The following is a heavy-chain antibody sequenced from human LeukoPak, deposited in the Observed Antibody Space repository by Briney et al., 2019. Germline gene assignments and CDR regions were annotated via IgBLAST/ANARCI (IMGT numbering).Heavy chain of an antibody. Sequence: PSETLSLTCAVYGGSFSGYYWSWIRQPPGKGLEWIGEINHSGSTNYNPSLKSRVTISVDTSKNQFSLKLSSVTAADTAVYYCARGPAVGKKYYYYYYMDVWGKGTTVTVSS. CDR1: GGSFSGYY. D-gene: IGHD2-2*01. CDR2: INHSGST. J-gene: IGHJ6*03. CDR3: ARGPAVGKKYYYYYYMDV. V-gene: IGHV4-34*01.